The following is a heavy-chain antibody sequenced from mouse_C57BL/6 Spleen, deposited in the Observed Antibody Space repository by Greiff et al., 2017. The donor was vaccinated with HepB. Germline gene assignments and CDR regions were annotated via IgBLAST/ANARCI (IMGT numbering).Heavy chain of an antibody. D-gene: IGHD2-12*01. Sequence: VQLQQPGAELVKPGASVKLSCKASGYTFTSYWMHWVKQRPGRGLEWIGRIDPNSGGTKYNEKFKSKATLTVDKPSSTAYMQLSSLTSEDSAVYDCARPAYYSPPWFAYWGQGTLVTVSA. J-gene: IGHJ3*01. CDR2: IDPNSGGT. CDR3: ARPAYYSPPWFAY. V-gene: IGHV1-72*01. CDR1: GYTFTSYW.